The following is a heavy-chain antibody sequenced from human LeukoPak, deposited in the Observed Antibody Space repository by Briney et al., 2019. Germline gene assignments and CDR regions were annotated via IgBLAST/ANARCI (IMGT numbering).Heavy chain of an antibody. CDR1: GFTFSIYA. Sequence: GGSLRLSCAASGFTFSIYAMNWVRQAPGKGLEWVSLIGGGGGTTYYADSVKGRFTISRDNSKNTLYLQMNSLRGEDTALYFCANEVRPNDYWGQGTLVTVSS. CDR2: IGGGGGTT. D-gene: IGHD4/OR15-4a*01. J-gene: IGHJ4*02. CDR3: ANEVRPNDY. V-gene: IGHV3-23*01.